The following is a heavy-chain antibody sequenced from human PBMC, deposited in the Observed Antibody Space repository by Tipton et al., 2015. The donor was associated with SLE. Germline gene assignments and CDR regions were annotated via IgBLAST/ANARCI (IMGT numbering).Heavy chain of an antibody. CDR3: AREGTGYSYGTLDY. CDR1: GGSISSYY. V-gene: IGHV4-59*12. Sequence: LRLSCTVSGGSISSYYWSWIRQPPGKGLEWIGYIYYSGSTNYNPSLKSRVTISVDTSKNQFSLKLSSVTAADTAVYYCAREGTGYSYGTLDYWGQGTLVTVSS. J-gene: IGHJ4*02. D-gene: IGHD5-18*01. CDR2: IYYSGST.